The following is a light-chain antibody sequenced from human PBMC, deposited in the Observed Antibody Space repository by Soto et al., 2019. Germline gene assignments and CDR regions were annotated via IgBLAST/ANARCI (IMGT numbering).Light chain of an antibody. J-gene: IGLJ1*01. CDR1: SSNIGAGYD. CDR2: GNS. V-gene: IGLV1-40*01. Sequence: QSVLTQPPSVSGAPGQRVTISCTGSSSNIGAGYDVHWYQQLPGTAPKLLIYGNSNRPSGVPDRFSGSKSGTSASLAITGIQAEDEADYYCQSYDSSLGGWVFGTGTKLTVL. CDR3: QSYDSSLGGWV.